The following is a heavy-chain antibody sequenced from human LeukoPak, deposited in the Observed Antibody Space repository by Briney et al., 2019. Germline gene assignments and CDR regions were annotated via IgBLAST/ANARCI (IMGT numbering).Heavy chain of an antibody. CDR3: ARDRPILYSSSWDHPYNWFDP. CDR2: IYTSGST. J-gene: IGHJ5*02. CDR1: GGSISSYY. D-gene: IGHD6-13*01. Sequence: SETLSLTCTVSGGSISSYYWSWIRQPAGKGLEWIGRIYTSGSTNYNPSLKSRVTMSVDTSKSQFSLKLSSVTAADTAVYYCARDRPILYSSSWDHPYNWFDPWGQGTLVTVSS. V-gene: IGHV4-4*07.